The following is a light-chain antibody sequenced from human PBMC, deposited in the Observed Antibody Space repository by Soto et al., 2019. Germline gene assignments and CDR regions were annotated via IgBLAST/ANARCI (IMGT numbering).Light chain of an antibody. CDR2: HAS. V-gene: IGKV1-33*01. Sequence: DLQMTQSPSSLSASAGDRVTITCQASQDITTYLNWYQQKPGKAPKLLIYHASDVETGVPSRFSGRESGTDFTFTISSLQPEDVATYYCQQYDNLPLTFGGGTTVEI. CDR3: QQYDNLPLT. J-gene: IGKJ4*01. CDR1: QDITTY.